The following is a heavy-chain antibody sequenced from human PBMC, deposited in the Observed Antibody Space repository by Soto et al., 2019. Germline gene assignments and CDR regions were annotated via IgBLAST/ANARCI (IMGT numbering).Heavy chain of an antibody. D-gene: IGHD3-9*01. J-gene: IGHJ4*02. Sequence: QPGGSLRLSCAASGFTFTTYYMTWVRQAPGRGLEWVAKVGPRGSEKYYVDSVKGRFTISRDNTEKSLYLQMNNLRAEDTAVYYCTKEDWYRFDYWGQGALVTVSS. V-gene: IGHV3-7*01. CDR3: TKEDWYRFDY. CDR1: GFTFTTYY. CDR2: VGPRGSEK.